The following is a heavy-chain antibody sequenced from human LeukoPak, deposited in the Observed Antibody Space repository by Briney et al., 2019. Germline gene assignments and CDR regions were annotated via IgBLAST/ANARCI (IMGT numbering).Heavy chain of an antibody. CDR1: GFTFSNYA. J-gene: IGHJ4*02. CDR2: ISGGGGST. Sequence: PGGSLRLSCAASGFTFSNYAMSWVRQAPGRGLEWVSVISGGGGSTYYADSVKGRFTISRDNSKNTLYLQMNSLRAEDTAVYYCAKAIQYCSGGSCYSPFDYWGRGTLVTVSS. CDR3: AKAIQYCSGGSCYSPFDY. V-gene: IGHV3-23*01. D-gene: IGHD2-15*01.